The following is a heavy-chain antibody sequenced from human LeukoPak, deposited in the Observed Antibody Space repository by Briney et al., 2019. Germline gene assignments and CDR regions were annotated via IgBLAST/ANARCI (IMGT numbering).Heavy chain of an antibody. CDR2: IYYSVNT. Sequence: SETLSLTCTVSGDSISNYYWSWLRQPPGKGLEGIGYIYYSVNTNYNPSLKGRVTISVDTSKNQFSLKLTSVSAADTAEYYCARRDAFDIWGPGTMVTVSS. CDR3: ARRDAFDI. CDR1: GDSISNYY. J-gene: IGHJ3*02. V-gene: IGHV4-59*01.